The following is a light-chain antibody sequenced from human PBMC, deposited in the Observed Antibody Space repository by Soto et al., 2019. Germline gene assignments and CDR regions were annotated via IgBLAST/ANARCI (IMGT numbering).Light chain of an antibody. Sequence: EIVLTQSPATLSLSPGERATLSCRASQSVITYLAWYQQKPGQAPRLLISDASNRATGIPARFSGSGSGTDFTLTISSLEPEDFAIYYCQQRSNWPRYTFGQGTKLEIK. V-gene: IGKV3-11*01. J-gene: IGKJ2*01. CDR1: QSVITY. CDR3: QQRSNWPRYT. CDR2: DAS.